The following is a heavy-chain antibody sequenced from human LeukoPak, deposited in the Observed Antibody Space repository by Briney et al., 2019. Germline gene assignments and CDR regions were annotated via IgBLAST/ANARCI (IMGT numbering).Heavy chain of an antibody. V-gene: IGHV4-34*01. CDR2: INHSGST. D-gene: IGHD2-2*01. J-gene: IGHJ5*02. CDR3: ATRLGIVAVPAGSWFDP. CDR1: GGSFSGYY. Sequence: PSETLSLTCAVYGGSFSGYYWSWIRQPPGKGLEWIGEINHSGSTNYNPSLKSRVTISVDTSKNQFSLKLSSVTAADTAVYYCATRLGIVAVPAGSWFDPWGQGTLVTVSS.